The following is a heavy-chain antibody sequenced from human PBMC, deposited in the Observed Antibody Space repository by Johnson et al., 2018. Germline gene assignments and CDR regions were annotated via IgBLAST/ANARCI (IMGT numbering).Heavy chain of an antibody. D-gene: IGHD6-19*01. CDR3: ARDKVAGHYYYMDV. J-gene: IGHJ6*03. V-gene: IGHV3-30*14. CDR2: MSYDGINI. CDR1: GFTFSTYA. Sequence: QVQLVQSGGGVVQXGRSLRLSCAASGFTFSTYAMHWVRQAPGKGLEWVALMSYDGINIYYADSVTGRFTISRDNSKNTLYLQMNSLRAEDTAVYYCARDKVAGHYYYMDVWGKGTTVTVSS.